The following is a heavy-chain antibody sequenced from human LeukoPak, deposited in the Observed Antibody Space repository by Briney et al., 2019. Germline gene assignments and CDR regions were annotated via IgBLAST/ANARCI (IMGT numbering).Heavy chain of an antibody. D-gene: IGHD1-26*01. Sequence: PGGSLRLSCAASGVTIGSNYMSWVRQAPGKGLEWVSAISGSGGSTYYADSVKGRFTISRDNSKNTLYLQMNSLRAEDTAVYYCATPERDSGYYGMDVWGQGTTVTVSS. CDR1: GVTIGSNY. CDR2: ISGSGGST. J-gene: IGHJ6*02. CDR3: ATPERDSGYYGMDV. V-gene: IGHV3-23*01.